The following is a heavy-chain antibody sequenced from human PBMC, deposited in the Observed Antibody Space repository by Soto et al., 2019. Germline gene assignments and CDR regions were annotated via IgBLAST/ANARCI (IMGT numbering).Heavy chain of an antibody. CDR3: ASALVRSLAWVPESYYYTMDI. J-gene: IGHJ6*01. CDR2: INPKSGAT. CDR1: GHSFSAYY. V-gene: IGHV1-2*02. D-gene: IGHD3-3*01. Sequence: QVQLVQSGAEVKKPGASVKVSCKASGHSFSAYYMHWVRQAPGQGLEWMGWINPKSGATKYAQKFQGRVTMTRDTSITTAYLEWSSLRYDATAVYYCASALVRSLAWVPESYYYTMDIW.